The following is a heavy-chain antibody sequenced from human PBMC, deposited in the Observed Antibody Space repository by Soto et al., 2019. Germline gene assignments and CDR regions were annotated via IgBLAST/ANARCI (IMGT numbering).Heavy chain of an antibody. CDR2: IYHSGST. D-gene: IGHD3-3*01. Sequence: SETLSLTCTVSGGSISSGDYYWSWIRQPPGKEMEWIGEIYHSGSTNYNPSLKSRVTISVDKSKNQFSLKLSSVTAADTAVYYCARRPLLRFLEWLSSSYYFDYWGQGTLVTVSS. CDR3: ARRPLLRFLEWLSSSYYFDY. J-gene: IGHJ4*02. V-gene: IGHV4-39*07. CDR1: GGSISSGDYY.